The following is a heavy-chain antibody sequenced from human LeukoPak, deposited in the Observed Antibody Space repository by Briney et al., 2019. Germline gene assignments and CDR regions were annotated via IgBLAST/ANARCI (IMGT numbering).Heavy chain of an antibody. J-gene: IGHJ3*02. V-gene: IGHV3-15*01. D-gene: IGHD3-22*01. CDR3: TRHNYDRSGYGAFDI. CDR2: INPSSDGGTT. CDR1: GFTFTKAW. Sequence: GGSLRLSCAASGFTFTKAWMSWVRQAPGKGLEWVGHINPSSDGGTTDYAAPVKGRFSISRDDSKNTLHLQMNRLKTEDTAVYYCTRHNYDRSGYGAFDIWGQGTMVTVSS.